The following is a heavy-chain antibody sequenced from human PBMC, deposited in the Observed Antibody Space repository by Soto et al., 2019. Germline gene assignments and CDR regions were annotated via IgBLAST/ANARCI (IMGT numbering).Heavy chain of an antibody. J-gene: IGHJ6*02. V-gene: IGHV1-46*01. Sequence: GASVKVSCKASGYTFTSYYMHWVRQAPGQGLEWMGIINPSGGSTSYAQKFQGRVTMTRDTSTSTVYMELSSLRSEDTAVYYCAREYSSSWYVDYYYYGMDVWGQGTTVTVSS. CDR2: INPSGGST. CDR3: AREYSSSWYVDYYYYGMDV. CDR1: GYTFTSYY. D-gene: IGHD6-13*01.